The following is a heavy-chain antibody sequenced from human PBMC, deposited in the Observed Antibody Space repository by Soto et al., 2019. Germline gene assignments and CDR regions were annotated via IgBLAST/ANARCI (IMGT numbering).Heavy chain of an antibody. Sequence: PGGSLRLSCAASGFTFNKYAMTWVRQAPGKGLEWVSTIGTGFDTFYADSVKGRFTISRDNSKNTLYLQMNSLRAEDTAVYYCAKDYLSGFSYGYRPFSSSLYWGQGTLVPVSS. V-gene: IGHV3-23*01. J-gene: IGHJ4*02. CDR2: IGTGFDT. CDR3: AKDYLSGFSYGYRPFSSSLY. CDR1: GFTFNKYA. D-gene: IGHD5-18*01.